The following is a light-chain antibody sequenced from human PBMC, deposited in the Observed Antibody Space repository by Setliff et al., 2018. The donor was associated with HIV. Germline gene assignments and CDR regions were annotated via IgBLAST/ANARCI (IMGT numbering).Light chain of an antibody. V-gene: IGKV1-39*01. CDR2: AAS. CDR3: QQSYSAPRT. CDR1: QTINKY. Sequence: DIQMTQSPSSLSASVGDRVTISCRTSQTINKYLNWYQQKPGKAPKLLIFAASNLQSGVPSRFTGSGSGTDFALTISSLQPEDFATYFCQQSYSAPRTFGQGTKV. J-gene: IGKJ1*01.